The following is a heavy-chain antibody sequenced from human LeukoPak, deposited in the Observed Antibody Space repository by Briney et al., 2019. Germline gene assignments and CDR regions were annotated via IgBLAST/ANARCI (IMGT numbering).Heavy chain of an antibody. D-gene: IGHD1-1*01. CDR2: ISESGGGT. Sequence: GGSLRLSCAASGFTFSSYWMSWVRQVPGKGLEWVSGISESGGGTFYADSVKGRFTISRDNSKNTLFLQMNSLRSEDTAVYYCAKVGIGWVAFENWGQGTQVTVSS. CDR1: GFTFSSYW. V-gene: IGHV3-23*01. CDR3: AKVGIGWVAFEN. J-gene: IGHJ4*02.